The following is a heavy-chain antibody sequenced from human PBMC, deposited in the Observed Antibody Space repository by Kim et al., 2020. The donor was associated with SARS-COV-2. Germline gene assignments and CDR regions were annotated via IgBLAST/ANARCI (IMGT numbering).Heavy chain of an antibody. CDR2: ISWNSGSI. Sequence: GGSLRLSCAASGFTFDDYAMRWVRQAPGKGLEWVSGISWNSGSIGYADSVKGRFTISRDNAKNSLYLQMNSLRAEDTALYYCAKDIGDGYYDSSGSYYYGMDVWGQGTTVTVSS. J-gene: IGHJ6*02. CDR3: AKDIGDGYYDSSGSYYYGMDV. CDR1: GFTFDDYA. V-gene: IGHV3-9*01. D-gene: IGHD3-22*01.